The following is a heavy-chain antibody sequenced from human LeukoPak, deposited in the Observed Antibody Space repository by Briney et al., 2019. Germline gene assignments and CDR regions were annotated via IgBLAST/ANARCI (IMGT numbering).Heavy chain of an antibody. CDR1: GFTVSSNY. V-gene: IGHV3-53*01. CDR3: ARGRPSSGYYALGY. CDR2: IYSGGST. J-gene: IGHJ4*02. Sequence: GGSLRLSCAASGFTVSSNYMSWVRQAPGKGLEWVSVIYSGGSTYYADSVKGRFTISRDNSKNTLYLQMNSLRAEDTAVYYCARGRPSSGYYALGYWGQGTLVTVSS. D-gene: IGHD3-22*01.